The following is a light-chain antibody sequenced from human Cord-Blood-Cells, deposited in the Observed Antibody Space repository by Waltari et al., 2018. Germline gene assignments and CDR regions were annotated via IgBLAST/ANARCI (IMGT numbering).Light chain of an antibody. CDR2: DVS. CDR3: SSYTSSSTWV. J-gene: IGLJ3*02. V-gene: IGLV2-14*01. Sequence: QSALTQPASVSGSPGQSITISCTGTSSDVGGYNYVSWYQQHPGKAPKLMIYDVSKRPSGVSHRFSGSKSGNTASLTISGLRAEDEADYYCSSYTSSSTWVFGGGTKLTVL. CDR1: SSDVGGYNY.